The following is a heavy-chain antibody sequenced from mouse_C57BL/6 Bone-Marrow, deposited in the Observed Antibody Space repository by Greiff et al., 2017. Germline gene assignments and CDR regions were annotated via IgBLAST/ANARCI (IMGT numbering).Heavy chain of an antibody. V-gene: IGHV1-47*01. Sequence: VQLQQSGAELVKPGASVKMSCKASGYTFTTYPIEWMKQNHGKSLEWIGNFHPYNDDTKYNEKFKGKATLTVEKYSSTVSLELSLLTSDDSAVYYCARRRGDGYYPAWFAYWGQGTLVTVSA. J-gene: IGHJ3*01. D-gene: IGHD2-3*01. CDR2: FHPYNDDT. CDR1: GYTFTTYP. CDR3: ARRRGDGYYPAWFAY.